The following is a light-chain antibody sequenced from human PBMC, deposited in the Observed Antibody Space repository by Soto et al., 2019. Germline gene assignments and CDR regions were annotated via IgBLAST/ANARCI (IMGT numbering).Light chain of an antibody. CDR3: QQYHSSTGT. CDR1: QSVSSSS. CDR2: DAS. J-gene: IGKJ1*01. Sequence: EIVLAQSPGTLSLSPGERATLSCRASQSVSSSSLAWYQQKPGQAPRLLMYDASSRATGIPDRFRGSGSRTDFTLTISRLEPEDFAVYYCQQYHSSTGTFGQGTRVEIK. V-gene: IGKV3-20*01.